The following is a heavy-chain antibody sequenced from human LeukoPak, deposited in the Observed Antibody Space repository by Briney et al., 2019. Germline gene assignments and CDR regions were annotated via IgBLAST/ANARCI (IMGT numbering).Heavy chain of an antibody. Sequence: SVKVSCKASGGTFSSYAISWVRQAPGQGLEWMGRIIPILGIANYAQKFQGRVTITADKSTSTAYMELSSLRSEDTAVYYCARIHYYDSSGYGNGMDVWGQGTTVTVSS. CDR2: IIPILGIA. J-gene: IGHJ6*02. V-gene: IGHV1-69*04. CDR1: GGTFSSYA. CDR3: ARIHYYDSSGYGNGMDV. D-gene: IGHD3-22*01.